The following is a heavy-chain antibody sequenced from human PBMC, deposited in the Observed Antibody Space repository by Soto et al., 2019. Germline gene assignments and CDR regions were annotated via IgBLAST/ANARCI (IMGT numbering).Heavy chain of an antibody. CDR2: TYPGDSDT. D-gene: IGHD2-2*01. Sequence: GESLEISCKASGYTFTRYWIAWVRQLPGKGLEWMGITYPGDSDTKYSPSFQGQVTISADNSITTAYLQWSSLTASDTAKYYCARMPSAVTISHYGMDVWGQGTTVTVTS. J-gene: IGHJ6*02. CDR3: ARMPSAVTISHYGMDV. V-gene: IGHV5-51*01. CDR1: GYTFTRYW.